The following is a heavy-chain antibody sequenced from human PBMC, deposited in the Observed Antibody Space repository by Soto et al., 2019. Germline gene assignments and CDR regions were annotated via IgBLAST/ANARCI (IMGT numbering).Heavy chain of an antibody. Sequence: GESLKISCKGSGYTFSSHWIGWVRQVPGKGLEWMGIIYPGDSHTRYSPPFQGQVTISVDKSISTAYLQWSSLKASDTAIYYCARHDSSGYYFDFDYWGRGTLVAVST. J-gene: IGHJ4*02. CDR3: ARHDSSGYYFDFDY. CDR1: GYTFSSHW. D-gene: IGHD3-22*01. V-gene: IGHV5-51*01. CDR2: IYPGDSHT.